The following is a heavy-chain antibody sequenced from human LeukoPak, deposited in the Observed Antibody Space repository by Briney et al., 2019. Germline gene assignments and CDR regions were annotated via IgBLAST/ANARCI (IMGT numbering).Heavy chain of an antibody. V-gene: IGHV3-49*04. D-gene: IGHD3-22*01. CDR1: GFTFGDYA. J-gene: IGHJ4*02. CDR3: TTKKLAYYYESSGYDAY. CDR2: IRSEAHGGTT. Sequence: GGSLRLSCTTSGFTFGDYAMSWVRQAPGKGLEWVGFIRSEAHGGTTEYAASVKGRFTISRDDSKSIAYLQMNSLKTEDTAVYYCTTKKLAYYYESSGYDAYWGQGTLVTVSS.